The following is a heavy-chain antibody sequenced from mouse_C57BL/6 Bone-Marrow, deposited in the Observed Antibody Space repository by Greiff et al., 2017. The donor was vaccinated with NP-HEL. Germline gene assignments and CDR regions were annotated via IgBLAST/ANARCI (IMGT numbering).Heavy chain of an antibody. V-gene: IGHV14-4*01. CDR3: TTGGSSPYAMDY. CDR2: IDPENGDT. D-gene: IGHD1-1*01. J-gene: IGHJ4*01. CDR1: GFNIKDDY. Sequence: VQLQQSGAELVRPGASVKLSCTVSGFNIKDDYMHWVKQRPEQGLEWIGWIDPENGDTEYASKFQGKATITADTSANTAYLQLSSLTSEYTAVYYGTTGGSSPYAMDYWGQGTSVTVSS.